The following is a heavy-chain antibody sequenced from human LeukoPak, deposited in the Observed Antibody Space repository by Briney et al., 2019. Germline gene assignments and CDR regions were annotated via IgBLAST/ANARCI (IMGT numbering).Heavy chain of an antibody. CDR2: IKQDGSEK. CDR3: ARGGGVVYSSSWHNWFDP. V-gene: IGHV3-7*01. Sequence: GGSLRLSCAASGFTFSSYWMSWVRQAPGKGLEWVANIKQDGSEKYYVDSVKGRFTISRDNAKNSLYLQMNSLRAEDTAVYYCARGGGVVYSSSWHNWFDPWGQGTLVTVSS. CDR1: GFTFSSYW. J-gene: IGHJ5*02. D-gene: IGHD6-13*01.